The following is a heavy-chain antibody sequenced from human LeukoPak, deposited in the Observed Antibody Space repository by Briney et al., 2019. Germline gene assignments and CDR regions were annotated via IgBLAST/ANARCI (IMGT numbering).Heavy chain of an antibody. J-gene: IGHJ6*03. CDR2: IYYSGST. V-gene: IGHV4-31*03. CDR1: GGSISSGGYY. D-gene: IGHD6-13*01. CDR3: ARQRYSSSWANYYYMDV. Sequence: PSETLSLTCTVSGGSISSGGYYWRWIRQHPGKGLEWIVYIYYSGSTYYNPSLKSRVTISVDTSKNQFSLKLSSVTAADTAVYYWARQRYSSSWANYYYMDVWGKGTTVTVSS.